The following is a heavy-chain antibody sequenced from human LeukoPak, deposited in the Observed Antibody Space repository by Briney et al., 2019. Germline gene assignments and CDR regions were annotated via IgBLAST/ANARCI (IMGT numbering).Heavy chain of an antibody. CDR1: GFTFNNAW. CDR2: IKSKTDGGTT. Sequence: PGGSLRLSCAASGFTFNNAWMNWVRQAPGKGLEWVGRIKSKTDGGTTDYAAPVKGRFTISRDDSKNTLYLQMNSLKTEDTAVYYCTTRVYCTNGVCYGSQVDWYFDLWGRGTLVSVSS. D-gene: IGHD2-8*01. J-gene: IGHJ2*01. V-gene: IGHV3-15*01. CDR3: TTRVYCTNGVCYGSQVDWYFDL.